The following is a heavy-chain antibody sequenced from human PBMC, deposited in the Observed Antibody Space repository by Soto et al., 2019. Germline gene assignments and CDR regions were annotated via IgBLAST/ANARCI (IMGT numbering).Heavy chain of an antibody. CDR1: GFTFSGSA. Sequence: GGSLRLSCAASGFTFSGSAMHWVRQASGKGLEWVGRIRSKANSYATAYAASVKGRFTISRDDSKNTAYLQMNSLKTEDTAVYYCTRTYCSGGSCYSGYYYYYGMGVWGQGTTVTVSS. J-gene: IGHJ6*02. V-gene: IGHV3-73*01. CDR2: IRSKANSYAT. CDR3: TRTYCSGGSCYSGYYYYYGMGV. D-gene: IGHD2-15*01.